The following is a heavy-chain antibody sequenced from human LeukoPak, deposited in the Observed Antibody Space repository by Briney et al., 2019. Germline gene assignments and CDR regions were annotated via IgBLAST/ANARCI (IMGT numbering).Heavy chain of an antibody. CDR1: GYSFTSYW. Sequence: GESLKISCKGSGYSFTSYWIGWVRQMPGKGLEWMGIIYPGDSDTRYSPSFQGQVTISADKSISTAYLQWSSLKASDTAMHYCARHVVGATYYYYMDVWGKGTTVTVSS. D-gene: IGHD1-26*01. CDR3: ARHVVGATYYYYMDV. V-gene: IGHV5-51*01. J-gene: IGHJ6*03. CDR2: IYPGDSDT.